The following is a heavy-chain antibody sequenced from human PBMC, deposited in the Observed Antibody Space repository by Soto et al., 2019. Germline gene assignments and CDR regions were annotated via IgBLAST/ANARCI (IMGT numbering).Heavy chain of an antibody. D-gene: IGHD3-9*01. V-gene: IGHV4-59*01. J-gene: IGHJ6*03. CDR2: IYYSGST. CDR3: ARESGYYDILTSYYGQYYYYMDV. Sequence: SETLSLTCTVSGGSISSYYWSWIRQPPGKGLEWIGYIYYSGSTNYNPSLKSRVTISVDTSKNQFSLKLSSVTAADTAVYYCARESGYYDILTSYYGQYYYYMDVWGKGTTVTVSS. CDR1: GGSISSYY.